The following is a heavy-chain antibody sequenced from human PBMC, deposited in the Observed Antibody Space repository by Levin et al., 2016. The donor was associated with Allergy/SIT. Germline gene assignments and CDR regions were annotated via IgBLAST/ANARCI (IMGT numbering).Heavy chain of an antibody. Sequence: WIRQPPGKGLEWVSYISSSSSYTNYADSVKGRFTISRDNAKNSLYLQMNSLRAEDTAVYYCARDRYCSGGSCYPLAFDYWGQGTLVTVSS. CDR2: ISSSSSYT. CDR3: ARDRYCSGGSCYPLAFDY. V-gene: IGHV3-11*06. D-gene: IGHD2-15*01. J-gene: IGHJ4*02.